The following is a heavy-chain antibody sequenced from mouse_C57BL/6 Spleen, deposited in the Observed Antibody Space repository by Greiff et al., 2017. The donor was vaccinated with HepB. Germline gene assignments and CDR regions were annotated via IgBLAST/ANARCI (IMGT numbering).Heavy chain of an antibody. CDR3: ARKAYYSNGSYAMDY. CDR2: IWTGGGT. V-gene: IGHV2-9-1*01. Sequence: VQGVESGPGLVAPSQSLSITCTVSGFSLTSYAISWVRQPPGKGLEWLGVIWTGGGTNYNSALKSRLSISKDNSKSQVFLKMNSLQTDDTARYYCARKAYYSNGSYAMDYWGQGTSVTVSS. D-gene: IGHD2-5*01. J-gene: IGHJ4*01. CDR1: GFSLTSYA.